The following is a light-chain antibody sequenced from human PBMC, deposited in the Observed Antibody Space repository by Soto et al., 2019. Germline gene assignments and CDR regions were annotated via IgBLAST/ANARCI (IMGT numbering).Light chain of an antibody. CDR1: SSNVGGYNY. Sequence: QSVLTQPASVSGSPVHSITISYTGTSSNVGGYNYVSWYQHHPGKAPKLMIYDVSNRPSGVSNRFSGSKSGNTAPLQISGLQAEAGSDYYCCSYTASNNCQIVFG. J-gene: IGLJ3*02. CDR3: CSYTASNNCQIV. CDR2: DVS. V-gene: IGLV2-14*03.